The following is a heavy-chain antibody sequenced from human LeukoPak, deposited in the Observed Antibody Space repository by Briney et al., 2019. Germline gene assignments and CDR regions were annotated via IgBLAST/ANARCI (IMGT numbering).Heavy chain of an antibody. V-gene: IGHV4-38-2*02. CDR3: ARGTYFGGSMSVY. Sequence: SETLSLTCTVSGYSLRSGYYWGWIRQPPGKGLEWIGSIYHSGSTYYNPSLKSRVNISVDTSKNPFSLKLSSVTGADTAVYYCARGTYFGGSMSVYWGQGTLVTVSS. D-gene: IGHD4-23*01. CDR2: IYHSGST. CDR1: GYSLRSGYY. J-gene: IGHJ4*02.